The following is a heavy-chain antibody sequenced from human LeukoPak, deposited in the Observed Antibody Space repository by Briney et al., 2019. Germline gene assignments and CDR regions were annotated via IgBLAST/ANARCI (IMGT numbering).Heavy chain of an antibody. V-gene: IGHV4-4*07. D-gene: IGHD6-19*01. Sequence: SETLSLTCTVSGASISSSYWSWIRQPPGKGLEWIGRIYISGSGSTNYNPSLKSRVTMSVDTSKNQFSLKLSSVTAADTAVYYCARDKRVAVAGTYIYYYYMDVWGNGTAVTISS. CDR3: ARDKRVAVAGTYIYYYYMDV. CDR2: IYISGSGST. J-gene: IGHJ6*03. CDR1: GASISSSY.